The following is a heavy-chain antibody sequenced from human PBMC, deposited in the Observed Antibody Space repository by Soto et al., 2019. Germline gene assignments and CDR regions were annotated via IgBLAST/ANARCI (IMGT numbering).Heavy chain of an antibody. Sequence: EVQLLESGGGLVQPGGSLRLSCAASGFTFSSYAMSWVRQAPGKGLEWVANIKKDGNEKYYVDSVKGRFTISRDNAKSSLYLQMNSLTAVDTAVYYCVRGRGLDGSPYYYYSGMDVWGRGTTVTVSS. J-gene: IGHJ6*02. D-gene: IGHD1-26*01. V-gene: IGHV3-7*03. CDR1: GFTFSSYA. CDR2: IKKDGNEK. CDR3: VRGRGLDGSPYYYYSGMDV.